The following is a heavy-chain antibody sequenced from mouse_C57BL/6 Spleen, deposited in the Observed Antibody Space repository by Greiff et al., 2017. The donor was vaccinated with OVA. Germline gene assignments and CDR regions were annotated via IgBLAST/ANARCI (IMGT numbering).Heavy chain of an antibody. V-gene: IGHV1-59*01. CDR1: GYTFTSYW. CDR3: ARRSTVVATDWYFDV. J-gene: IGHJ1*03. CDR2: IDPSDSYT. D-gene: IGHD1-1*01. Sequence: QVQLKQPGAELVRPGTSVKLSCKASGYTFTSYWMHWVKQRPGQGLEWIGVIDPSDSYTNYNQKFKGKATLTVDTSSSTAYMQLSSLTSEDSAVYYCARRSTVVATDWYFDVWGTGTTVTVSS.